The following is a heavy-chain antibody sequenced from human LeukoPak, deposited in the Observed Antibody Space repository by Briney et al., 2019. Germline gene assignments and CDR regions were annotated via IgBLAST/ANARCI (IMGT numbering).Heavy chain of an antibody. CDR1: GFTFNDYA. Sequence: PGGSLRLSCAASGFTFNDYAMQWVRQPPGKGLEWVSGISWNSGSIGYADSVKGRFTISRDNSKNTLYLQMNSLRTEDTAVYYCARDVVDGYNGDFDYWGQGTLVTVSS. D-gene: IGHD5-24*01. CDR3: ARDVVDGYNGDFDY. V-gene: IGHV3-9*01. J-gene: IGHJ4*02. CDR2: ISWNSGSI.